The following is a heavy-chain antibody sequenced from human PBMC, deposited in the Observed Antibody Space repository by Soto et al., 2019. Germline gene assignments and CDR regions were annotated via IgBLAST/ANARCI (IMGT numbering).Heavy chain of an antibody. CDR2: MNPNSGNT. V-gene: IGHV1-8*01. CDR3: ARVSGYSYGYVRNFDY. CDR1: GYTFTSYY. J-gene: IGHJ4*02. D-gene: IGHD5-18*01. Sequence: ASVKVSCKASGYTFTSYYMHWVRQAPGQGLEWMGWMNPNSGNTGYAQKFQGRVTMTRNTPISTAYMELSSLRSEDTAVYYCARVSGYSYGYVRNFDYWGQGTLVTVSS.